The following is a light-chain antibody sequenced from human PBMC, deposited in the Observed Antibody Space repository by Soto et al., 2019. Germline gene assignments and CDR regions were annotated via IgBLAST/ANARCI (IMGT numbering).Light chain of an antibody. J-gene: IGLJ3*02. V-gene: IGLV2-18*02. CDR3: CSYAGSYNWV. CDR2: EVS. CDR1: SSDVGSYNR. Sequence: QSALTQPPSVSGSPGQSVTISCTGTSSDVGSYNRVSWYQQPPGTAPKLMIYEVSNRPSGVPDRFSGSKSGNTASLTISGLQAEDEADYYCCSYAGSYNWVFGGGTKVTVL.